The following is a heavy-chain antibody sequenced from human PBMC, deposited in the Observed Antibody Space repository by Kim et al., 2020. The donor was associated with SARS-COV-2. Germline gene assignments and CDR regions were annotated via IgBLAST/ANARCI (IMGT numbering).Heavy chain of an antibody. Sequence: GGSLRLSCAASGFTFSSYWMHWVRQAPGKGLVWVSRINSDGSSTSYADSVKGRFTISRDNAKNTLYLQMNSLRAEDTAVYYCARVARFTIFGVVPGNYYYMDVWGKGPTVTVSS. V-gene: IGHV3-74*01. D-gene: IGHD3-3*01. CDR1: GFTFSSYW. CDR2: INSDGSST. J-gene: IGHJ6*03. CDR3: ARVARFTIFGVVPGNYYYMDV.